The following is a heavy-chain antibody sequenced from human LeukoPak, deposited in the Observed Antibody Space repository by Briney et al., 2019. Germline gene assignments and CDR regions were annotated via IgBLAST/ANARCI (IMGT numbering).Heavy chain of an antibody. Sequence: SETLSLTCTVSGGSISSSSYYWGWIRQPPGKGLEWIGSIYYSGSTYYNPSLKSRVTISVDTSKNQFSLKLSSVTAADTAVYYCARGDDFWSGYYLVGGYYFDYWGQGTLVTVSS. CDR1: GGSISSSSYY. CDR2: IYYSGST. V-gene: IGHV4-39*01. J-gene: IGHJ4*02. D-gene: IGHD3-3*01. CDR3: ARGDDFWSGYYLVGGYYFDY.